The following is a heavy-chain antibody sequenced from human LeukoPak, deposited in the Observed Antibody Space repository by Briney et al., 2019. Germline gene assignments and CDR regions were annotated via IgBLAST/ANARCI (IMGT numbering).Heavy chain of an antibody. CDR1: GFTFSSYA. CDR3: AKVIAYYFDY. CDR2: ISGSGGSA. D-gene: IGHD2/OR15-2a*01. V-gene: IGHV3-23*01. J-gene: IGHJ4*02. Sequence: GGSLRLSCAASGFTFSSYAMSWVRQAPGKGLEWVSTISGSGGSAYYADSVKGRFTISRDNSKNTLYLQMNSLRAEDAAIYYCAKVIAYYFDYWGQGTLVTVSS.